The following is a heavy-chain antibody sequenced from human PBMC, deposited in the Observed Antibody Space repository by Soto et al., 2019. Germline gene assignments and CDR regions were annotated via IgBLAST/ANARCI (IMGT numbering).Heavy chain of an antibody. CDR1: GFTFSRFW. CDR2: IHSDGSST. Sequence: PGGSLRLSCAASGFTFSRFWMHWVRQAPGKGLVWVAHIHSDGSSTSYADFVKGRSTISRDNAKNTVYLQMNSLRAEDTAMYYCIRDFGEVGSTAAFDIWGHGTMVTGSS. CDR3: IRDFGEVGSTAAFDI. D-gene: IGHD1-26*01. V-gene: IGHV3-74*01. J-gene: IGHJ3*02.